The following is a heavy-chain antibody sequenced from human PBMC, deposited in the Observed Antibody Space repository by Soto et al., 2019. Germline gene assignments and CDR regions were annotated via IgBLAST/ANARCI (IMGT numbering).Heavy chain of an antibody. CDR2: ISSSSSYI. D-gene: IGHD5-12*01. J-gene: IGHJ4*02. Sequence: GGSLRLSCAASGFTFSSYSMNWVRQAPGKGLEWVSSISSSSSYIYYADSVKGRFTISRDNAKNSLYLQMNSLRAEDTAVYYCARDSLGSGYECPCFDYWGQGTLVTVSS. CDR1: GFTFSSYS. V-gene: IGHV3-21*01. CDR3: ARDSLGSGYECPCFDY.